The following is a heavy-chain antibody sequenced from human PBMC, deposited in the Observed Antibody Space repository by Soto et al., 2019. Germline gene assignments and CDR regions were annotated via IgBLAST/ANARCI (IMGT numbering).Heavy chain of an antibody. V-gene: IGHV3-53*04. CDR3: ATSVNYYGAFHI. Sequence: GGSLRLSCAASGFTVSGNYMSWVRQAPGKGLEWVSVIYSGGSTDYADSVKGRFTISRHNSKNTLYLQMNSLRAEDTAVYFCATSVNYYGAFHIWGQGTMVTVSS. J-gene: IGHJ3*02. CDR2: IYSGGST. CDR1: GFTVSGNY. D-gene: IGHD3-10*01.